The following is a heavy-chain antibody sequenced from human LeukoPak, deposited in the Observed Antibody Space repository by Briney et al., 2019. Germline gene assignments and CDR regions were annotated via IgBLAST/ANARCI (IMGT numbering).Heavy chain of an antibody. V-gene: IGHV3-48*01. Sequence: PGGSLRLSCAASRFTFSSYSMNWVRQAPGKGREWVAYISSSSSDIYYADSVKGRFTISRDNVRNSLYLQMNSLRAEDTAVYYCARVVQGRLRSSLDAFDIWGQGTLVTVSS. J-gene: IGHJ3*02. CDR3: ARVVQGRLRSSLDAFDI. CDR1: RFTFSSYS. CDR2: ISSSSSDI. D-gene: IGHD5-12*01.